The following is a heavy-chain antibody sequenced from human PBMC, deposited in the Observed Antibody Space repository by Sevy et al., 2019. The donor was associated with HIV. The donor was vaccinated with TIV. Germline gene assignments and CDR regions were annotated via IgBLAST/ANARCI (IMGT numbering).Heavy chain of an antibody. CDR2: ISWNSGSI. Sequence: GGSLRLSCAASGFTFDDYAMHWVRQAPGKGLEWVSCISWNSGSIGYADSVKGRFTISRDNAKNSLYLQMNSLRAEDTALYYCAKGYYDSSGRLVNWGQGTLVTVSS. CDR1: GFTFDDYA. V-gene: IGHV3-9*01. D-gene: IGHD3-22*01. J-gene: IGHJ4*02. CDR3: AKGYYDSSGRLVN.